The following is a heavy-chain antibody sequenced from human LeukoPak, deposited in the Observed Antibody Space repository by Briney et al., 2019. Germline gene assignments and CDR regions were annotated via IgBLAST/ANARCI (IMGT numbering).Heavy chain of an antibody. CDR1: GFNIGDFA. CDR3: ARDPGGSDY. CDR2: IRSKAYDGST. V-gene: IGHV3-49*04. Sequence: PGGSLRLSCRVSGFNIGDFALSWVRQAPGKGLEWVGFIRSKAYDGSTEYGAAVRGRFTISRDDSKNIAYLQMSSLNIDDTAVYYCARDPGGSDYWGQGTRVTVS. J-gene: IGHJ4*02. D-gene: IGHD2-15*01.